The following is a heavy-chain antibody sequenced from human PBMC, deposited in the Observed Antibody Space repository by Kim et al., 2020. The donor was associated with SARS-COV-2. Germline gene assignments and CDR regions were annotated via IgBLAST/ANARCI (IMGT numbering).Heavy chain of an antibody. D-gene: IGHD6-19*01. CDR3: ARVGSGWYYGMDV. J-gene: IGHJ6*02. V-gene: IGHV3-64*01. CDR1: GFTFSSYA. CDR2: ISSNGGST. Sequence: GGSLRLSCAASGFTFSSYAMHWVRQAPGKGLEYVSAISSNGGSTYYANSVKGRFTISRDNSKNTLYLQMGSLRAEDMAVYYCARVGSGWYYGMDVWGQGTTVTVSS.